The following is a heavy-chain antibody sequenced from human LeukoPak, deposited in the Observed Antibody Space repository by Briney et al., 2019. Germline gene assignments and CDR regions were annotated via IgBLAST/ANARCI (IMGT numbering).Heavy chain of an antibody. V-gene: IGHV3-53*01. CDR1: GFTVSSNH. Sequence: GGSLRLSCAASGFTVSSNHMSWVRQAPGKGLEWVSVIYSGGSTYYADSVKGRFTISRDNSKNALYLQMNSLRAEDTAVYYCARDHAIPLDYGMDVWGQGTTVTVSS. J-gene: IGHJ6*02. D-gene: IGHD2-21*01. CDR2: IYSGGST. CDR3: ARDHAIPLDYGMDV.